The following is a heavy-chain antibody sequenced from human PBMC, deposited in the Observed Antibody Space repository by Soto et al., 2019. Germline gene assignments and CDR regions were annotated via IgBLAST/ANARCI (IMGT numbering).Heavy chain of an antibody. Sequence: PSETLSLTCAVYGGSFSGYYWSWIRQPPGKGLEWIGEINHSGSTNYNPSLKSRVTISVDTSKNQFSLKLSSVTAADTAVYYCARRGHTYGITMVRGVRPFDYWGQGTLVTVPS. CDR1: GGSFSGYY. J-gene: IGHJ4*02. CDR3: ARRGHTYGITMVRGVRPFDY. D-gene: IGHD3-10*01. CDR2: INHSGST. V-gene: IGHV4-34*01.